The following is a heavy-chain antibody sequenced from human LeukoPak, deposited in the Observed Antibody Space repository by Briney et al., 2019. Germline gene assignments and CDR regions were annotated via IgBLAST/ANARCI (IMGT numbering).Heavy chain of an antibody. V-gene: IGHV4-4*02. D-gene: IGHD3-10*01. CDR3: ARDPQDYGSGEPCWAFDI. Sequence: PSETLSLTCAVSGGSISSSNWWSWVRQPPGKGLEWIGEIYHSGSTNYNPSLKSRVTISVDKSKNQFSLKLSSVTAADTAVYYCARDPQDYGSGEPCWAFDIWGQGTMVTVSS. CDR2: IYHSGST. CDR1: GGSISSSNW. J-gene: IGHJ3*02.